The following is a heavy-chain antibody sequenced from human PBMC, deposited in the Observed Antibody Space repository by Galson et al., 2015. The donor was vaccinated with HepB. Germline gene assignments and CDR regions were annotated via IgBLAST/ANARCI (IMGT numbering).Heavy chain of an antibody. D-gene: IGHD2-15*01. Sequence: SLRLSCAASGFTFSSYWMSWVRQAPGKGLEWVANIKQDGSEKYYVDSVKGRFTISRDNAKNSLSLQMNSLRAEDTAVYYCARVPYCSDGSCYPCFDYWGQGTLVTVSS. V-gene: IGHV3-7*01. CDR1: GFTFSSYW. CDR3: ARVPYCSDGSCYPCFDY. J-gene: IGHJ4*02. CDR2: IKQDGSEK.